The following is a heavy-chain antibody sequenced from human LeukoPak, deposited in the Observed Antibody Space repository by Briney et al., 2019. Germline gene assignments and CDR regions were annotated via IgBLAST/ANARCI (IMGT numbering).Heavy chain of an antibody. V-gene: IGHV3-30*04. Sequence: PGGSLRLSCAASGFTFSSYAMHWVRQAPGKGLEWVAVISYDGSNKYYADSVKGRFTISRDNSKNTLYLQMNSLRAEDTAVYYCAKVGGYGGEFDYWGQGTLVTVSS. CDR1: GFTFSSYA. CDR3: AKVGGYGGEFDY. CDR2: ISYDGSNK. J-gene: IGHJ4*02. D-gene: IGHD4-23*01.